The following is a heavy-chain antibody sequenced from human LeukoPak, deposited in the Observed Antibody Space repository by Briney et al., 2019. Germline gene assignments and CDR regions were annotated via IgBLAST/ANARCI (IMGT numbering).Heavy chain of an antibody. J-gene: IGHJ4*02. CDR3: ARDDGGFDY. CDR1: GGSISSYY. V-gene: IGHV4-59*01. D-gene: IGHD3-16*01. CDR2: IYYSGST. Sequence: SETLSLTCTVSGGSISSYYWSWIRQPPGKGLEWIGYIYYSGSTNYNPSLKSRVTISVDTSKNQFSLKLSSVTAADTAVYYCARDDGGFDYWGQGTLVTVSS.